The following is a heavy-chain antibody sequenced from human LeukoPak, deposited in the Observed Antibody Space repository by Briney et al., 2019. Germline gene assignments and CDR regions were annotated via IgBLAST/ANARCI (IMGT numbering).Heavy chain of an antibody. D-gene: IGHD3-22*01. CDR1: GGSFSTYY. Sequence: SETLSLTCAVYGGSFSTYYWSWIRQPPGKGLEWIGEINHSGSTNYNPSLKSRVTISVDTSKNQFSLKLSSVTAADTAVYYCARGTLYYSDSSARFDYWGQGTLVTVSS. V-gene: IGHV4-34*01. J-gene: IGHJ4*02. CDR2: INHSGST. CDR3: ARGTLYYSDSSARFDY.